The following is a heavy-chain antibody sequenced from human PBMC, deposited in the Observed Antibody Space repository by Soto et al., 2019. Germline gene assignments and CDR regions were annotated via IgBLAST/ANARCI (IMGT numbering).Heavy chain of an antibody. Sequence: KQSQTLSLTCTVSGGSISSYYWSWIRQPPGKGLEWIGYIYYSGSTNYNPSLKSRVTISVDTSKNQFSLKLSSVTAADTAVYYCARRALTGDPVYYFDYWGQGTLVTVSS. V-gene: IGHV4-59*08. CDR3: ARRALTGDPVYYFDY. D-gene: IGHD7-27*01. J-gene: IGHJ4*02. CDR2: IYYSGST. CDR1: GGSISSYY.